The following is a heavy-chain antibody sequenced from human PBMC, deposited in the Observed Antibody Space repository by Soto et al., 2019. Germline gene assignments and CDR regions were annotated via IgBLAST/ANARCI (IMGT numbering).Heavy chain of an antibody. CDR2: IYYSGST. CDR3: ARVLAVSGTWWFDP. J-gene: IGHJ5*02. Sequence: PSETLSLTCTVSGGSISSYYWSWIRQPPGKGLEWIGYIYYSGSTNYNPSLKSRVTISVDTSKNQFSLKLSSVTAAGTAVYYCARVLAVSGTWWFDPWGQGTLVTVSS. D-gene: IGHD6-19*01. V-gene: IGHV4-59*01. CDR1: GGSISSYY.